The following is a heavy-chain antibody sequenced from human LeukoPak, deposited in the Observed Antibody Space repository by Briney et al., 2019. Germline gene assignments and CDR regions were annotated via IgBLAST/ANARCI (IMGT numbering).Heavy chain of an antibody. J-gene: IGHJ4*02. CDR2: INPNSGGT. V-gene: IGHV1-2*02. CDR1: GYTFTGYY. CDR3: ARVTMIVPDFDY. D-gene: IGHD3-22*01. Sequence: ASVKVSCKASGYTFTGYYMHWVRQAPGQGLEWMGWINPNSGGTNYAQKFQGRVTMTRDTSISTAYMELSRLRSDGTAVYYCARVTMIVPDFDYWGQGTLVTVSS.